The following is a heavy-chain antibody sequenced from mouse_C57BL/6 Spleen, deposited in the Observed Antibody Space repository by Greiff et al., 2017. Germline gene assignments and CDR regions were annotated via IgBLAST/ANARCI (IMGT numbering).Heavy chain of an antibody. D-gene: IGHD2-4*01. Sequence: EVQRVESGGGLVQPGGSLKLSCAASGFTFSDYYMYWVRQTPEKRLEWVAYISNGGGSTYYPDTVKGRFTISRDNAKNTLYLQMSRLKSEDTAMYYCARLYDYVGYFDVWGTGTTVTVSS. CDR2: ISNGGGST. CDR1: GFTFSDYY. V-gene: IGHV5-12*01. CDR3: ARLYDYVGYFDV. J-gene: IGHJ1*03.